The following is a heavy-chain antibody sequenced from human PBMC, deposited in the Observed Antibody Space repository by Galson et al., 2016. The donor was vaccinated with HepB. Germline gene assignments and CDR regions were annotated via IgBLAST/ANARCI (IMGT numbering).Heavy chain of an antibody. CDR1: GYTFTSYW. J-gene: IGHJ4*01. CDR2: TYPADSNI. V-gene: IGHV5-51*01. CDR3: VRHPTKYYYDSYPFDY. D-gene: IGHD3-22*01. Sequence: QSGAEVKKPGESLKISCKASGYTFTSYWIGWVRQMPGKGLEWMGITYPADSNITYSPSLQGQVTISADKSITTAYLQWSSLEASDTAMYYCVRHPTKYYYDSYPFDYWGQGTLVTVSS.